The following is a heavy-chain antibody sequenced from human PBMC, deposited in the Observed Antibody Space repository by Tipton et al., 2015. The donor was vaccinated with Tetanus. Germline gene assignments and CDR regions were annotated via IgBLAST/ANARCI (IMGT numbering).Heavy chain of an antibody. Sequence: TLSLTCTASGGSISSSSYYWGWIRQPPGKGLEWIGSIYYSGSTYYNPSLKSRVPISVDTSKNQFSLKLSSVTAADTAVYYCAKSSSGPDFDYWGQGTLVTVSS. V-gene: IGHV4-39*01. CDR3: AKSSSGPDFDY. CDR2: IYYSGST. D-gene: IGHD6-13*01. J-gene: IGHJ4*02. CDR1: GGSISSSSYY.